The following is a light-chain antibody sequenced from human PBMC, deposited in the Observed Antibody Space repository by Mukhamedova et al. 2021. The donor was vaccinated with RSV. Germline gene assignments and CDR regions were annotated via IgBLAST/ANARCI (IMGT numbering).Light chain of an antibody. CDR2: KAS. V-gene: IGKV1-5*03. Sequence: WYQRRVHGKAPKLLIYKASNLQSGVPSRFSGSGSGTEFTRTISSLQPDDFATYFFQQDITYWTFGQRTKGEIK. J-gene: IGKJ1*01. CDR3: QQDITYWT.